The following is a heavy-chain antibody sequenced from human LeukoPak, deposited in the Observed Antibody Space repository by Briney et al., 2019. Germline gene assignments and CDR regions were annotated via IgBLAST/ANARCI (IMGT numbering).Heavy chain of an antibody. Sequence: PGGSLRLSCAASGFTFSSYGMQWVRQAPGKGLEWVAFIRYDGSNKYYADSVKRRFTLSRDNSKNTLYLQMNSLRAEDTAVYYCAKGLATSYSYGLDYWGQGTLVTVSS. D-gene: IGHD5-18*01. CDR2: IRYDGSNK. CDR1: GFTFSSYG. CDR3: AKGLATSYSYGLDY. J-gene: IGHJ4*02. V-gene: IGHV3-30*02.